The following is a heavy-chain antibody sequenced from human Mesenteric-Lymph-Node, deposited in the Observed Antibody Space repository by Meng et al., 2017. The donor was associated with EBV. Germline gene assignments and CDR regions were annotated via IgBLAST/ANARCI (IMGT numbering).Heavy chain of an antibody. J-gene: IGHJ4*02. V-gene: IGHV1-46*01. Sequence: QGQLVPSGAELKKPGASVKVSCKASGYTFTSYYMHWVRQAPGQGLEYMGIIDPTNGYTRFPQKFQGRVTMTRDTSTSTVYMYVSSLRSEDTAIYYCARGYSYGYADYWGPGTLVTVSS. CDR1: GYTFTSYY. D-gene: IGHD5-18*01. CDR3: ARGYSYGYADY. CDR2: IDPTNGYT.